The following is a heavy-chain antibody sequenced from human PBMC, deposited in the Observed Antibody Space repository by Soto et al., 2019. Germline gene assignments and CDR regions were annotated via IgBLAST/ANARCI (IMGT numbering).Heavy chain of an antibody. Sequence: QLQLQESGPGLVKPSETLSLTCTVSGGSISSSSYYWGWIRQPPGKGLEWIGSIYYSGSTYYNPSLKSRVTIPVDTSKNQFSLKLSSVTAADTAVYYCASTYYYDSSGYYYLDYWGQGTLVTVSS. V-gene: IGHV4-39*01. CDR1: GGSISSSSYY. CDR2: IYYSGST. D-gene: IGHD3-22*01. J-gene: IGHJ4*02. CDR3: ASTYYYDSSGYYYLDY.